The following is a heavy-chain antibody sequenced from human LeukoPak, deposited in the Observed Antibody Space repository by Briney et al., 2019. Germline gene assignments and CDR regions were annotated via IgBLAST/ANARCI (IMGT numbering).Heavy chain of an antibody. J-gene: IGHJ4*02. D-gene: IGHD3-22*01. CDR3: AKDVSPPYYYDSSGYFNY. CDR2: ISGSGGST. V-gene: IGHV3-23*01. Sequence: GGSLRLSCAASGFTFSGYAMSWVRQAPGKGLEWVSAISGSGGSTYYADSVKGRFTISRDNSKNTLYLQMNSLRAEDTAVYYCAKDVSPPYYYDSSGYFNYWGQGTLVTVSS. CDR1: GFTFSGYA.